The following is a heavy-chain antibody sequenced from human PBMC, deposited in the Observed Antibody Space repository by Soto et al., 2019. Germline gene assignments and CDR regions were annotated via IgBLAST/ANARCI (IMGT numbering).Heavy chain of an antibody. Sequence: GGSLRLSCAASGFTFSSYWMHWVRQAPGKGLVWVSRINSDGSSTSYADSVKGRFTISRDNAKNTLYLQMNSLRAEDTAVYYCARAGGDYYDSSGYYSRAFDYWGQGP. CDR2: INSDGSST. V-gene: IGHV3-74*01. D-gene: IGHD3-22*01. CDR1: GFTFSSYW. CDR3: ARAGGDYYDSSGYYSRAFDY. J-gene: IGHJ4*02.